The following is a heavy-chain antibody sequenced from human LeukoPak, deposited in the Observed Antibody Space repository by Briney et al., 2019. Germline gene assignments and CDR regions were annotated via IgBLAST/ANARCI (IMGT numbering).Heavy chain of an antibody. V-gene: IGHV1-46*01. CDR3: ARGPSITMIRGGQWYYYMDV. CDR1: GYTFTSYY. J-gene: IGHJ6*03. CDR2: INPSGGST. D-gene: IGHD3-10*01. Sequence: ASVKVSCKASGYTFTSYYMHWVRQAPGQGLEWMGIINPSGGSTNYAQKFQGRVTMTRDTSTNTVYMELSSLRSEDTAVYYCARGPSITMIRGGQWYYYMDVWGKGTTVTISS.